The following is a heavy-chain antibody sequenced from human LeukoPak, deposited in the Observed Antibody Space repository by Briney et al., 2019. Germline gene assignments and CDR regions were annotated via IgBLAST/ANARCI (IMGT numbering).Heavy chain of an antibody. J-gene: IGHJ4*02. CDR1: GYSFTAAYN. Sequence: ASLKVSCKASGYSFTAAYNIHWLRQAPGQGPEFMGWINPNSGDTRYAQKFQGRVTVTRDTVISTAYMELNSLTSDETAVYYCARDPRGTYDYWGQGTLVTVSS. D-gene: IGHD5-12*01. V-gene: IGHV1-2*02. CDR2: INPNSGDT. CDR3: ARDPRGTYDY.